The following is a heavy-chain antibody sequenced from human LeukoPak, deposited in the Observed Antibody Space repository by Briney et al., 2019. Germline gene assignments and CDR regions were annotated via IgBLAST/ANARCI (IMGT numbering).Heavy chain of an antibody. CDR3: ARANLEWLLYTHNWFDP. V-gene: IGHV4-59*01. CDR1: GGSISSYY. D-gene: IGHD3-3*01. Sequence: SETLSLTCTVSGGSISSYYWSWIRQPPGKGLEWIGYIYYSGCTNYNPSLKSRVTISVDTSKNQFSLKLSSVTAADTAVYYCARANLEWLLYTHNWFDPWGQGTLVTVSS. J-gene: IGHJ5*02. CDR2: IYYSGCT.